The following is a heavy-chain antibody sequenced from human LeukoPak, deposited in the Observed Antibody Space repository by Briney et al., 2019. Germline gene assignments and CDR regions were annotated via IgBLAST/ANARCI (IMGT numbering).Heavy chain of an antibody. V-gene: IGHV4-31*03. Sequence: SETLSLTCTVSGGSISSGGYYWSWIRQHPGKGLEWIGYMYYSGSTYYNPSLKSRVTISVDTSKNQFSLKLSSATAADTAVYYCARAFGSDRWFDYWGQGTLVTVSS. CDR2: MYYSGST. CDR3: ARAFGSDRWFDY. D-gene: IGHD3-10*01. J-gene: IGHJ4*02. CDR1: GGSISSGGYY.